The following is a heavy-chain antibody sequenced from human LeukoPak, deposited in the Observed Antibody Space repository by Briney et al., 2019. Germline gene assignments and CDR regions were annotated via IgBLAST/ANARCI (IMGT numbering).Heavy chain of an antibody. Sequence: SETLSLTCAVSGGSISSSSHYWGWIRQPPGKGLEWMGSIYYSGSTYHNPSVKSRVTISGDTSKNQFSLKLSSVTAADTAVYYCARHNYYGSGTYYIIDDRPFDYWGQGTLVTVSS. V-gene: IGHV4-39*01. CDR2: IYYSGST. CDR3: ARHNYYGSGTYYIIDDRPFDY. D-gene: IGHD3-10*01. J-gene: IGHJ4*02. CDR1: GGSISSSSHY.